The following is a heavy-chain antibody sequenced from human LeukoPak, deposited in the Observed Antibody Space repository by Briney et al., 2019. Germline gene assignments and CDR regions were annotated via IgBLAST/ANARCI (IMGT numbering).Heavy chain of an antibody. V-gene: IGHV5-51*01. Sequence: GESLKVSCKGSGYSFTSYWIGWVRQMAEKGLEWMGIIYPGGSDTRYSPSFQGQVTISADKSISTAYLQWSSLKASDTAMYYCTTIFGVNPDYWGQGTLVTVSS. CDR2: IYPGGSDT. J-gene: IGHJ4*02. CDR3: TTIFGVNPDY. CDR1: GYSFTSYW. D-gene: IGHD3-3*01.